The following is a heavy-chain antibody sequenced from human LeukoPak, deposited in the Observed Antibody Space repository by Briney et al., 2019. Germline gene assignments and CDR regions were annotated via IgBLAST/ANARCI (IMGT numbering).Heavy chain of an antibody. D-gene: IGHD3-10*01. J-gene: IGHJ5*02. CDR3: ARSRTYYYGSGRVRNWFDP. CDR1: GGSFSGYY. Sequence: SETLSLTCAVYGGSFSGYYWSWIRQPPGKGLEWIGEINHSGSTNYNPSLKSRVTISVDTSKNQFSLKLSSLTAADTAVYYCARSRTYYYGSGRVRNWFDPWGQGALVTVSS. CDR2: INHSGST. V-gene: IGHV4-34*01.